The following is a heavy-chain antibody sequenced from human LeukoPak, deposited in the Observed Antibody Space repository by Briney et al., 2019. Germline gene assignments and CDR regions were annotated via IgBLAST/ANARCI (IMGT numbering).Heavy chain of an antibody. CDR1: GGSFSGYY. CDR2: INHSGST. V-gene: IGHV4-34*01. J-gene: IGHJ6*03. D-gene: IGHD2-2*01. CDR3: ARTTEGYCRSTSCYDFSYSYYMDV. Sequence: SETLSLTCAVYGGSFSGYYWSWIRQPPGKGLEWIGEINHSGSTNYNPSLKSRVTISVDTSKNQFSLKLSSVTAADTAVYYCARTTEGYCRSTSCYDFSYSYYMDVWGKGTTVTISS.